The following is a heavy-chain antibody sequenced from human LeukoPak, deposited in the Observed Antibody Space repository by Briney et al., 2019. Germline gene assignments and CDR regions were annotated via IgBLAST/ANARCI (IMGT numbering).Heavy chain of an antibody. CDR3: ARAPSSSSSVDY. CDR1: GYSFTTYW. V-gene: IGHV5-51*01. CDR2: IYPGDSDT. Sequence: GESLKISCQGSGYSFTTYWIGWVRQMPGKGLEWMGIIYPGDSDTRLSPSFQGQVTLSVDKSTTTAHLRWSGLQASDTAMYYCARAPSSSSSVDYWGQGTLVTVSS. D-gene: IGHD6-6*01. J-gene: IGHJ4*02.